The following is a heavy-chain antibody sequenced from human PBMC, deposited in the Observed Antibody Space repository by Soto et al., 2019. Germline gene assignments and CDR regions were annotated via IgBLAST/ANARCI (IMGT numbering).Heavy chain of an antibody. CDR2: ISSNGGST. V-gene: IGHV3-64D*06. CDR3: VKDGGGAMSYYFDY. J-gene: IGHJ4*02. D-gene: IGHD2-15*01. Sequence: TGESLRLSCSASGFTFSSYAMHWVRQAPGKGLEYVSAISSNGGSTYYADSVKGRFTISRDNSKNTLYLQMSSLRAEDTAVYYCVKDGGGAMSYYFDYWGQGTLVTVSS. CDR1: GFTFSSYA.